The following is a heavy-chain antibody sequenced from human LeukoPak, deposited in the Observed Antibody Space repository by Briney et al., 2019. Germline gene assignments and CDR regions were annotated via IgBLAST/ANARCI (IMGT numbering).Heavy chain of an antibody. CDR2: IIPIFDTT. Sequence: ASVKVSCKASGGIFSSYAISWVRQAPGQGLEWMGGIIPIFDTTNYAQKFQGRVTITADESTSTAYMELSSLRSEDTAVYYCASDRGGGSYDSGAFDIWGQGTMVTVSS. V-gene: IGHV1-69*13. CDR3: ASDRGGGSYDSGAFDI. J-gene: IGHJ3*02. D-gene: IGHD1-26*01. CDR1: GGIFSSYA.